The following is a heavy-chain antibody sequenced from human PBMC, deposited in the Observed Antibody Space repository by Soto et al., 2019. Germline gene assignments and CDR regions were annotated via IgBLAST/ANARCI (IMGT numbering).Heavy chain of an antibody. Sequence: QLQLQESGSGLVKPSQTLSLTCAVSGGSISSGGSSWSWIRQPPGKGLEWIGYISHSGNIYYNPSLKSRVTISVDRSKNQFSLKLSAVTAEDTAVYYGARVPDSWGQGTLVTVSS. CDR2: ISHSGNI. V-gene: IGHV4-30-2*01. J-gene: IGHJ5*01. CDR1: GGSISSGGSS. CDR3: ARVPDS.